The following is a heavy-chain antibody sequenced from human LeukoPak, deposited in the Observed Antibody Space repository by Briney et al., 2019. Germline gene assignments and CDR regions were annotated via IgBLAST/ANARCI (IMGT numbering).Heavy chain of an antibody. V-gene: IGHV3-23*01. D-gene: IGHD1-1*01. CDR1: GLTFSNFV. J-gene: IGHJ4*02. CDR2: ISGSGDRT. CDR3: AKDLGRIWNDGIDC. Sequence: PGGSLRLSCAASGLTFSNFVMTWVRQAPGKGLEWVSGISGSGDRTYYADSVKGRFTIAKDISKNTLYLQLNSLRAEDTAVYYCAKDLGRIWNDGIDCWGQGTLVTVSS.